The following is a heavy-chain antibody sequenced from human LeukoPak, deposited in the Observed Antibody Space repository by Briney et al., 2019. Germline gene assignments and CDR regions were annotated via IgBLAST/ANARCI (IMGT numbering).Heavy chain of an antibody. D-gene: IGHD6-6*01. CDR3: AKGGYTSPSDY. CDR2: VRASAGST. CDR1: GFTFSNYA. J-gene: IGHJ4*02. Sequence: QPGGSLRLSCVVSGFTFSNYAMSWVRQAPGKGLEWVSTVRASAGSTYYADSVKGRFTISRDNSKNTLYLQMDSLRDEDTAVYNCAKGGYTSPSDYWGQGTLVTVSS. V-gene: IGHV3-23*01.